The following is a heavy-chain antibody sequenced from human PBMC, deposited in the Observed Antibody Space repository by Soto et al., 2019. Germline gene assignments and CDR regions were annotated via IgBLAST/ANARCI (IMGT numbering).Heavy chain of an antibody. J-gene: IGHJ4*02. D-gene: IGHD2-2*02. Sequence: KPSETLSLTCTVSGGSISSYYWSWIRQPPGKGLEWIGYIYYSGSTNYNPSLKSRVTISVDTSKNQFSLKLSSVTAADTAVYYCARGLGYCSSTSCYTFDYWGQGTLVTVSS. CDR3: ARGLGYCSSTSCYTFDY. V-gene: IGHV4-59*01. CDR2: IYYSGST. CDR1: GGSISSYY.